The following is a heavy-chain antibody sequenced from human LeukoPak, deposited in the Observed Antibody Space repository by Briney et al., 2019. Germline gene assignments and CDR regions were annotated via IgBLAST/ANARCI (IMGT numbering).Heavy chain of an antibody. CDR3: AREPPGIAAAGRGGWFDP. V-gene: IGHV4-59*01. Sequence: SETLSLTCTVSGGSISSYYWSWIRQPPGKGLEWIGYIYYSGSTNYNSSLKSRVTISVDTSKNQFSLKLSSVTAADTAVYYCAREPPGIAAAGRGGWFDPWGQGTLVTVSS. CDR2: IYYSGST. D-gene: IGHD6-13*01. J-gene: IGHJ5*02. CDR1: GGSISSYY.